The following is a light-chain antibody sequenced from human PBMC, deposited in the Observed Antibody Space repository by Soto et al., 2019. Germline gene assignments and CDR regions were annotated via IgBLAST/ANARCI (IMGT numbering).Light chain of an antibody. J-gene: IGKJ4*01. CDR3: RQYDSLPLT. V-gene: IGKV1-33*01. CDR2: DAS. CDR1: QDVGVY. Sequence: DIQMTQAPSSLSARVGDRITITCQASQDVGVYLDWYQQKPGKAPKVLIYDASSLKTGVPSRFSGSGSGTLFTLTISSLQPEDFATYYCRQYDSLPLTFGGGTKVEIK.